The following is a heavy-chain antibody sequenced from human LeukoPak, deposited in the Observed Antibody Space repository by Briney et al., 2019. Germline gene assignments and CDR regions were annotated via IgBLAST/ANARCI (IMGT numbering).Heavy chain of an antibody. CDR2: IKSKTDGGTT. Sequence: GGSLRLSCAASGFTFSSYAMSWVRQAPGKGLEWVGRIKSKTDGGTTDYAAPVKGRFTISRDDSKNTLYLQMNSLKTEDTAVYYCTAVRGGYYPYYYYYMDVWGKGTTVTVSS. J-gene: IGHJ6*03. CDR3: TAVRGGYYPYYYYYMDV. D-gene: IGHD1-26*01. V-gene: IGHV3-15*01. CDR1: GFTFSSYA.